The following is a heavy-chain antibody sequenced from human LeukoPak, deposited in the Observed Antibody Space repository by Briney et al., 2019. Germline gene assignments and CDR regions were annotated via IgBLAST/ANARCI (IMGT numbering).Heavy chain of an antibody. CDR2: IIPIFGTA. Sequence: SVKVSCKATGGTFSSYAISWVRQAPGQGLEWMGRIIPIFGTANYAQKFQGRVTITTDESTSTAYMELSSLRSEETAVYYFASRYGDYVGQLDYWGQGTLVTVSS. V-gene: IGHV1-69*05. CDR3: ASRYGDYVGQLDY. D-gene: IGHD4-17*01. CDR1: GGTFSSYA. J-gene: IGHJ4*02.